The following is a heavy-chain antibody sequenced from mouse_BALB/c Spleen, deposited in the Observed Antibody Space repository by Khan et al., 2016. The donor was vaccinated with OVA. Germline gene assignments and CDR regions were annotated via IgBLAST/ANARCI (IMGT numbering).Heavy chain of an antibody. CDR1: GYTFTTAG. Sequence: LVESGPELKKSGETVRISCKASGYTFTTAGMQWVQKMPGKGLKWIGWINTHSGVPKYAEDFKGRFAFSLETSASTAYLQITNLKNEDTATYFGAGGGAAYYRYDGGAMDYWVKEPQSPSPQ. CDR2: INTHSGVP. J-gene: IGHJ4*01. D-gene: IGHD2-14*01. V-gene: IGHV9-4*02. CDR3: AGGGAAYYRYDGGAMDY.